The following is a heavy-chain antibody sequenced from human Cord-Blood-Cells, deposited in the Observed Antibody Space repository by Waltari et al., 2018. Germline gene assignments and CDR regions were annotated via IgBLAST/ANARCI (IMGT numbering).Heavy chain of an antibody. CDR3: ARLPPRYIVVVPAATYFDY. CDR2: IYPGDSDT. D-gene: IGHD2-2*01. V-gene: IGHV5-51*01. J-gene: IGHJ4*02. Sequence: EYMGIIYPGDSDTRYSPSFQGQVTISADKSISTAYLQWSSLKASDTAMYYCARLPPRYIVVVPAATYFDYWGQGTLVTVSS.